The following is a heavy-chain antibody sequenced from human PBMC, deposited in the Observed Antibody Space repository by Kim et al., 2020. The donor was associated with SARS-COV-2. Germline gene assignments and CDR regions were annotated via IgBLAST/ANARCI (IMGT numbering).Heavy chain of an antibody. J-gene: IGHJ4*02. V-gene: IGHV1-24*01. CDR3: ATDLYYYDSSGQNN. D-gene: IGHD3-22*01. CDR1: GYTLTELS. Sequence: ASVKVSCKVSGYTLTELSMHWVRQAPGKGLEWMGGFDPEDGETIYAQKFQGRVTMTEDTSTDTAYMELSSLRSEDTAVYYCATDLYYYDSSGQNNWGQGTLVTVSS. CDR2: FDPEDGET.